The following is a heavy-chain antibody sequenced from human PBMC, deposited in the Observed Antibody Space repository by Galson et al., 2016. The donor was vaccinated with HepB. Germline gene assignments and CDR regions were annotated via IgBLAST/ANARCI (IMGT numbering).Heavy chain of an antibody. Sequence: SETLSLTCTVSGGSISSSSSYWGWIRQPPGKGLEWIGNMFYSGSTYYKSSLKRRVAMSVDMSKNQFSLKLTAVTAADTAVYYCARHISRVDTAMVLWGQGTLVIVSS. CDR1: GGSISSSSSY. CDR2: MFYSGST. D-gene: IGHD5-18*01. J-gene: IGHJ4*02. V-gene: IGHV4-39*01. CDR3: ARHISRVDTAMVL.